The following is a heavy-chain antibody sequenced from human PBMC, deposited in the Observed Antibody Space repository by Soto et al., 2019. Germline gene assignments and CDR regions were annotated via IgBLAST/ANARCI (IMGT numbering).Heavy chain of an antibody. CDR3: ASAPGLFNAFEI. CDR1: GFTVSRNY. CDR2: IYSGGNT. Sequence: PGGSLILSCPASGFTVSRNYMSWVRQAPGKGLEWVSVIYSGGNTYYADSVKGRFTISRDNSKNTLYLQMNRLRAEDTAMYYCASAPGLFNAFEIWGQGTMVTVSS. J-gene: IGHJ3*02. V-gene: IGHV3-66*01.